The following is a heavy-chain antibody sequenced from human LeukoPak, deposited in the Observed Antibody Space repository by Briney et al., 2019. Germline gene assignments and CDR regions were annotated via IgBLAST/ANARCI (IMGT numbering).Heavy chain of an antibody. V-gene: IGHV3-23*01. D-gene: IGHD1-26*01. Sequence: GGSLRLSCAASGFTFSSYAMSCVRQAPGKGLEWVSTISGSGDSTYYADSVKGRFTISRDNSKNTLYLQMNSLRAEDTAVYYCAKSPSGSYYGRYFDYWGQGTLVTVSS. CDR3: AKSPSGSYYGRYFDY. CDR1: GFTFSSYA. CDR2: ISGSGDST. J-gene: IGHJ4*02.